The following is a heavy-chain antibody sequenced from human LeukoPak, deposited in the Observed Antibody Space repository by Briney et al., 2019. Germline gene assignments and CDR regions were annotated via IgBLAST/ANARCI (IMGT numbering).Heavy chain of an antibody. Sequence: ASVKVSCKASGYTFTSYYIHWVRQAPGQGLEGMGVINVSGGGTTYAQRFQGRLSMTIDTSTNTTYMDLRTVTSDDTAIYYCARALPGAATAHNWFDPWGQGTLVTVSS. CDR3: ARALPGAATAHNWFDP. CDR2: INVSGGGT. V-gene: IGHV1-46*01. D-gene: IGHD1-26*01. J-gene: IGHJ5*02. CDR1: GYTFTSYY.